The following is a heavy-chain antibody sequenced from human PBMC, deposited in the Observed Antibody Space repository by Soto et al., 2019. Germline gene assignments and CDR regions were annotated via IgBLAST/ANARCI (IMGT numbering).Heavy chain of an antibody. J-gene: IGHJ6*02. CDR2: ISSSSSTI. Sequence: GGSLRLSCAASGFTFSSYSMNWVRQAPGKGLEWVSYISSSSSTIYYTDSVKGRFTISRDNAKNSLYLQMNSLRAEDTAVYYCARDRGSSWPYITYYYYGMDVWGQGTTVTVSS. CDR3: ARDRGSSWPYITYYYYGMDV. D-gene: IGHD6-13*01. V-gene: IGHV3-48*01. CDR1: GFTFSSYS.